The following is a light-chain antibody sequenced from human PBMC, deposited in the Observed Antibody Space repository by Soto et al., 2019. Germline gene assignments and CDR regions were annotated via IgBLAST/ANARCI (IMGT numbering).Light chain of an antibody. CDR1: QSVSKW. V-gene: IGKV1-5*01. Sequence: DIPLTPSPSTLSWSVRDRVTITFPASQSVSKWLAWYQQKPGKAPKLLIYGASSLERGVPPRFSGSGSGTEFTLTISSLQPDDFATYYCQQYNSYDMWTFGQGTKVDIK. CDR3: QQYNSYDMWT. CDR2: GAS. J-gene: IGKJ1*01.